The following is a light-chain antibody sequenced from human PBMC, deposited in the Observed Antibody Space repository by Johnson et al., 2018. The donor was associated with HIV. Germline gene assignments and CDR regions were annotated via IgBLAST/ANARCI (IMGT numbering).Light chain of an antibody. CDR1: SSNIGKNY. CDR2: ENN. J-gene: IGLJ1*01. Sequence: QSVLTQPPSVSAAPGQKVTISCSGSSSNIGKNYVSWYQQLPGTAPKVLIYENNKRPSGIPDRFSGSKSGTSATLGITGLQAEDEADYYCAAWDDSLNGLYVFGIGTKGTVL. CDR3: AAWDDSLNGLYV. V-gene: IGLV1-51*02.